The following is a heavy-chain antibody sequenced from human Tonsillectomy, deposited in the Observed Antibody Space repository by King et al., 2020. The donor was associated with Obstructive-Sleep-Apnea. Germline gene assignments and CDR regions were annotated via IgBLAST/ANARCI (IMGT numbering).Heavy chain of an antibody. CDR1: GYTFTSYY. Sequence: QLVQSGAEVKKPGASVKVSCKASGYTFTSYYMHWVRQAPGQGLECMGIINPSSGSASYAQKFQGRVTMTRDTSTSTVYMELNSLRSEDTAVYYCVRGPSASYYYGMDVWGQGTTVTVSS. J-gene: IGHJ6*02. CDR2: INPSSGSA. CDR3: VRGPSASYYYGMDV. V-gene: IGHV1-46*01. D-gene: IGHD2-2*01.